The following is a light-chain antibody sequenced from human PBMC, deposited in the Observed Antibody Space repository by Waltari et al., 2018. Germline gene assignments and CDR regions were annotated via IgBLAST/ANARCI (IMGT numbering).Light chain of an antibody. J-gene: IGKJ1*01. Sequence: EIVLTPSPVTLSLSPGERATLSCRASQRVADYLVWYQQRAGQAPRLLIYDASNRAAGIPDRFSGSGSGTDFTLTISSLEPEDFAVYYCQQRSKWPGTFGQGTKIEIK. V-gene: IGKV3-11*01. CDR2: DAS. CDR3: QQRSKWPGT. CDR1: QRVADY.